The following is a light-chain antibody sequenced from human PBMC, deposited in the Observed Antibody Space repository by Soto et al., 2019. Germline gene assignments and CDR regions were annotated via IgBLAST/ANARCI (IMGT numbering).Light chain of an antibody. CDR3: AAWDDRLNGPV. V-gene: IGLV1-44*01. Sequence: QSVLTQPPSASGTPGQRVTISCSGSSSNIGGNTVNWYQQLPGTAPKLLIYCNNQRPSGVPDRFSGSKSATSASLAISGLQSEDEADYYCAAWDDRLNGPVFGTGTKVTVL. J-gene: IGLJ1*01. CDR2: CNN. CDR1: SSNIGGNT.